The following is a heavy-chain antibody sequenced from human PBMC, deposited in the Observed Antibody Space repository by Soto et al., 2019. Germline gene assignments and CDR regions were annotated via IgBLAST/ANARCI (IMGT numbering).Heavy chain of an antibody. CDR3: ARFGYSSGWYEVY. Sequence: SVKVSCKASGGTFSSYTISWVRQAPGQGLEWMGRIIPILGIANYAQKFQGRVTITADKSTSTAYMELSSLRSEDTAVYYCARFGYSSGWYEVYWGQGTLVTVSS. J-gene: IGHJ4*02. V-gene: IGHV1-69*02. D-gene: IGHD6-19*01. CDR2: IIPILGIA. CDR1: GGTFSSYT.